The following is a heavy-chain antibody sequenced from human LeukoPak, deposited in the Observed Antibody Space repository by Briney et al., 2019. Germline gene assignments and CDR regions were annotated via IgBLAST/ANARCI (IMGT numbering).Heavy chain of an antibody. CDR2: IYYSGST. D-gene: IGHD3-3*01. J-gene: IGHJ6*03. Sequence: SETLSLTCTVSGGSISSYYWSWIRQPPGKGLEWIGYIYYSGSTNYNPSLKSRVTISVDTSKNQFSLKLSSVTAADTAVYYCARGAYDFWSGLYYYYYYYMDVWGKGTTVTVSS. CDR1: GGSISSYY. V-gene: IGHV4-59*01. CDR3: ARGAYDFWSGLYYYYYYYMDV.